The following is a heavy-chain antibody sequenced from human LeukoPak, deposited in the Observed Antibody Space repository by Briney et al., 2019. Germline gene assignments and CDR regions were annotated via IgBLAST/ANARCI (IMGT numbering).Heavy chain of an antibody. Sequence: GGSLRLSCAASGFIFDGYAMNWVRQAPGKGLEWVAQVSKDGSATFYADSVRGRFTISRDNSKNTLSLQMDNLRVDDTAVYFCATGRVQLDYWGQGALVTVSS. D-gene: IGHD3-10*01. V-gene: IGHV3-30*03. CDR1: GFIFDGYA. CDR3: ATGRVQLDY. CDR2: VSKDGSAT. J-gene: IGHJ4*02.